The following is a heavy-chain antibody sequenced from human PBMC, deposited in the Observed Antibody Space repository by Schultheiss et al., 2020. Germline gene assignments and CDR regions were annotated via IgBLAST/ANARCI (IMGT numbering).Heavy chain of an antibody. CDR1: GFTFSNAW. V-gene: IGHV4-34*01. Sequence: GSLRLSCAASGFTFSNAWMSWVRQAPGKGLEWVGEINQSGSTNYNPSLKSRVTISLDTSKNQFSLKLSSVTAADTAMYYCATGRYGNFDYWGQGTLVTVSS. J-gene: IGHJ4*02. D-gene: IGHD3-9*01. CDR2: INQSGST. CDR3: ATGRYGNFDY.